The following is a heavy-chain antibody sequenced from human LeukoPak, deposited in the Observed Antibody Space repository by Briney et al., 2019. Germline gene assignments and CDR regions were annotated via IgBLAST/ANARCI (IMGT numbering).Heavy chain of an antibody. CDR3: ARGPEYCSSTSCYWFAFDI. V-gene: IGHV1-2*02. D-gene: IGHD2-2*01. Sequence: ASVKVSCKASGYTFTGYFIHWVRQAPGQGPEWMGWINPNSGGTNYAQKLQGRVTMTTDTSTSTAYMELRSLRSDDTAVYYCARGPEYCSSTSCYWFAFDIWGQGTMVTVSS. J-gene: IGHJ3*02. CDR2: INPNSGGT. CDR1: GYTFTGYF.